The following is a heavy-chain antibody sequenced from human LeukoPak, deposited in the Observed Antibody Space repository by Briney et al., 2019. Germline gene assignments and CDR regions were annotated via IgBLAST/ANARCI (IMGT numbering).Heavy chain of an antibody. CDR2: IIPILGIA. CDR3: ARGELRYYYGMDV. D-gene: IGHD4-23*01. CDR1: GGTFSSYA. V-gene: IGHV1-69*04. Sequence: SVKVSCKASGGTFSSYAISWVRQAPGQGLEWMGRIIPILGIANYAQKFQGRVTITADKSTSTAYMELSSLRSEDTAVYYCARGELRYYYGMDVWGQGTTVTVSS. J-gene: IGHJ6*02.